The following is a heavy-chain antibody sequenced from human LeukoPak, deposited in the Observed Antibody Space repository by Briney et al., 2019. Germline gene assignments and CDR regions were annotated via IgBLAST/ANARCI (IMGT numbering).Heavy chain of an antibody. J-gene: IGHJ4*02. CDR2: ITGSGSGI. CDR3: AKWGDYDVLTGYYVSDY. CDR1: GFTFSNYA. V-gene: IGHV3-23*01. Sequence: GGSLRLSCAASGFTFSNYAMSWVRQAPGRGLEWVSAITGSGSGIYYADSMKSRFTISRDNSKNTLYLQINSLRAEDTAVYYCAKWGDYDVLTGYYVSDYWGQGTLVTVSS. D-gene: IGHD3-9*01.